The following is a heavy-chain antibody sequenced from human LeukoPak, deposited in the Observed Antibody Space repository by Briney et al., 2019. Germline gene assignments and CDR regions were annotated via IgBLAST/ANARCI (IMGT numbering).Heavy chain of an antibody. CDR1: GYSISSGCY. D-gene: IGHD3-22*01. CDR3: ASGGTAVVMALTYYFDT. CDR2: IYHTGST. V-gene: IGHV4-38-2*01. J-gene: IGHJ4*02. Sequence: SETLSLTCAVSGYSISSGCYWGWLRQPPGKGLEWIGSIYHTGSTYYNPSLQSRVTISLDSPKNQFSLKLTSVTAADTAVYYCASGGTAVVMALTYYFDTWDQGTPVTVSS.